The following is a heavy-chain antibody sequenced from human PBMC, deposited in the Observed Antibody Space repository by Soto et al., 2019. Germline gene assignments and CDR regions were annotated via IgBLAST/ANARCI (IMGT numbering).Heavy chain of an antibody. CDR3: AKDHCSGGSCSGFDY. V-gene: IGHV3-9*01. CDR1: GFTFDDYA. Sequence: GGSLRLSCAASGFTFDDYAMHWVRQAPGKGLEWVSGISWNSGSIGYADSVKGRFTISRDNAKNSLYLQMNSLRAEDTALYYCAKDHCSGGSCSGFDYWGQGTLVTVSS. J-gene: IGHJ4*02. D-gene: IGHD2-15*01. CDR2: ISWNSGSI.